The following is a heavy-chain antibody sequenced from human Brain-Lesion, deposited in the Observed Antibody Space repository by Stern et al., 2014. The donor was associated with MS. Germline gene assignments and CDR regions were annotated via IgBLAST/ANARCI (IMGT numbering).Heavy chain of an antibody. V-gene: IGHV4-39*01. CDR3: AGEEDIRYCSGGSCTGNWFDP. D-gene: IGHD2-15*01. CDR2: IYYSGNT. J-gene: IGHJ5*02. Sequence: VQLVESGPGLVKPSETLSLTCTVAGGSVSSTSYAWAWIRQPPGKGLEWIGTIYYSGNTYYSPSLKCRLPNSLDSPKNLFSLRLGFVTAADTAVYYCAGEEDIRYCSGGSCTGNWFDPWGQGTLVTVSS. CDR1: GGSVSSTSYA.